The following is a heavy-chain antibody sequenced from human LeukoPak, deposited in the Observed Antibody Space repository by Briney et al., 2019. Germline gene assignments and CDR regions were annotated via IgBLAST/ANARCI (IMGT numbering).Heavy chain of an antibody. V-gene: IGHV1-2*02. J-gene: IGHJ4*02. CDR1: GYTFTGHY. CDR2: IDPNSGGT. CDR3: ARERRFSSSSSVFDY. D-gene: IGHD6-6*01. Sequence: ASVKVSCKASGYTFTGHYIHWVRQAPGQGHEWMGWIDPNSGGTNYAQKYQGRVTLARDTSISTAYMELTRLRSDDTAVYYCARERRFSSSSSVFDYWGQGALVTVSS.